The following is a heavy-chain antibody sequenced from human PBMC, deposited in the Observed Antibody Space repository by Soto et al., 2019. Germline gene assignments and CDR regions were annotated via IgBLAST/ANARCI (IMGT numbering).Heavy chain of an antibody. CDR1: GFTFSSYS. V-gene: IGHV3-48*01. CDR3: AKTANGWFSAFDI. J-gene: IGHJ3*02. D-gene: IGHD6-19*01. Sequence: PGGSLRLSCAASGFTFSSYSMNWVRQAPGKGLEWVSYISRSSSTTYYADSVKGRFTISRDNAKNSLYLQMNSLRAEDTAVYYCAKTANGWFSAFDISGPATMVTVSS. CDR2: ISRSSSTT.